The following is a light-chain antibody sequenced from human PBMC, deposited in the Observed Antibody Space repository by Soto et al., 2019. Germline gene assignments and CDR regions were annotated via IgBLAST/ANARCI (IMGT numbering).Light chain of an antibody. J-gene: IGKJ1*01. Sequence: EIVLTQSPGTLSLSPGERATLSCRASQSVSNNSLACYQQKPGQAPRLLIYGASNRATGIPPRFSGTGSGTDFTLTISRLGPEDLAVYYCQQYGSSGTFVQRTQVDI. CDR3: QQYGSSGT. CDR2: GAS. CDR1: QSVSNNS. V-gene: IGKV3-20*01.